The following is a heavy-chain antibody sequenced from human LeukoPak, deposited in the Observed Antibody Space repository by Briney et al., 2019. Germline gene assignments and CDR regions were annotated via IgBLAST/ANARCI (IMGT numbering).Heavy chain of an antibody. V-gene: IGHV3-7*03. D-gene: IGHD5-24*01. Sequence: GGSLRLSCAASGVTLSDAWMSWVRLAPGKGLEWVANIKEDGTETYYVDSVKGRFTISRDNAKNSLYLQMNSLRVEDTAVYYCAKEGRSLQTYWGQGTLVTVSS. CDR2: IKEDGTET. CDR3: AKEGRSLQTY. J-gene: IGHJ4*02. CDR1: GVTLSDAW.